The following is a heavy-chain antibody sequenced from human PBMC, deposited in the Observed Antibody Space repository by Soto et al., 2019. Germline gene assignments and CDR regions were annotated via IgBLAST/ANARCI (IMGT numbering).Heavy chain of an antibody. V-gene: IGHV4-39*01. Sequence: SETLSLTCTVSGGSISSSSYYWGWIRQPPGKGLEWIGSIYYSGSTYYNPSLKSRVTISVDTSKNQFSLKLSSVTAADTAVYYCARHREYYYDSSGFGDYWGQGTLVTRLL. D-gene: IGHD3-22*01. CDR1: GGSISSSSYY. J-gene: IGHJ4*02. CDR3: ARHREYYYDSSGFGDY. CDR2: IYYSGST.